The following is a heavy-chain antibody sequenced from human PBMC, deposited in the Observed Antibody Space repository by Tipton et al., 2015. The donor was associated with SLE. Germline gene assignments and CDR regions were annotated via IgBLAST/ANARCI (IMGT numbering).Heavy chain of an antibody. CDR1: GDSMRSSMTTYY. J-gene: IGHJ3*01. D-gene: IGHD3-9*01. CDR2: IFVSGTT. Sequence: TLSLTCTVSGDSMRSSMTTYYWSWIRQTAGKGPEWMGRIFVSGTTNYNPSLKSRIALSVDTSKNQFSLTVFSVTAADTALYFCARAKDWEDDFDVWGQGTMVTVSA. CDR3: ARAKDWEDDFDV. V-gene: IGHV4-4*07.